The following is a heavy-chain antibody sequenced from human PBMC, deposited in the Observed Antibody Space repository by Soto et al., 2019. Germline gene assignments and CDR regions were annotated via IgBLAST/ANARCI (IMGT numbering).Heavy chain of an antibody. D-gene: IGHD3-3*01. J-gene: IGHJ4*02. Sequence: EVQLLESGGGLVQPGGSLRLSCAASGFTFSSYAMSWVRQAPGKGLEWVSAISGSGGSTYYADSVKGRFTISRDNSKNTLYLQMNSLRAEDTAVYYCAKKTPHSFYYDFWSGPTDYWGQGTLVTVSS. CDR3: AKKTPHSFYYDFWSGPTDY. V-gene: IGHV3-23*01. CDR1: GFTFSSYA. CDR2: ISGSGGST.